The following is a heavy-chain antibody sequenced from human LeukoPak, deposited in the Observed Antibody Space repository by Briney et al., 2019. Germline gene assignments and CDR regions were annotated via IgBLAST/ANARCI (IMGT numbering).Heavy chain of an antibody. CDR1: GGSISSYY. V-gene: IGHV4-59*01. CDR2: IYYSGST. J-gene: IGHJ4*02. D-gene: IGHD2-15*01. Sequence: SETLSLTCTVSGGSISSYYWSWIRQPPGKGLEWIGYIYYSGSTNYNPSLKSRVTISVDTSKNQFSLKLSSATAADTAVYYCARVALNYCSGGSCYPFFDYWGQGTLVTVSS. CDR3: ARVALNYCSGGSCYPFFDY.